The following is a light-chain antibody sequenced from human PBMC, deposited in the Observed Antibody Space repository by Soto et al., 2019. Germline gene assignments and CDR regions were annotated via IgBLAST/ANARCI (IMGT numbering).Light chain of an antibody. Sequence: EIVLTQSPATLSLSPGERATLSCRASQSVSSYLAWYQQKPGQAPSLLIYDASNRATGIPARFSGSGSGTDFTLTISRLEPEDFAVYYCQQRSNWPPTFGQGTKVEIK. CDR1: QSVSSY. CDR3: QQRSNWPPT. J-gene: IGKJ1*01. CDR2: DAS. V-gene: IGKV3-11*01.